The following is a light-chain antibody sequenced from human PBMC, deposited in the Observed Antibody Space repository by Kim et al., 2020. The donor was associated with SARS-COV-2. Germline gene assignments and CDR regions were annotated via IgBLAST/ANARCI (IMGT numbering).Light chain of an antibody. CDR1: SNIVGNQG. J-gene: IGLJ3*02. CDR2: RNN. V-gene: IGLV10-54*02. CDR3: SALDSSLSAGV. Sequence: RQTATPTCTGNSNIVGNQGAAWLQQHQGHPPKLLSYRNNNRPSGISERFSASRSGNTASLTITGLQPEDEADYYCSALDSSLSAGVFGGGTQLTVL.